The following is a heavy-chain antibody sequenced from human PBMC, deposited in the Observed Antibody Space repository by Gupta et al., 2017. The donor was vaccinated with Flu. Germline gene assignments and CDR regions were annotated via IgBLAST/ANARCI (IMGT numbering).Heavy chain of an antibody. J-gene: IGHJ6*03. Sequence: YAMSWGRQAPGKGLEWVSGISGSGGSTYYADSVKGRFTISRDNLKNTLYLQMNNLRAEDTAVYYCAKHPERDYNYYYMDVWGKGTTVTVSS. CDR3: AKHPERDYNYYYMDV. CDR2: ISGSGGST. D-gene: IGHD1-1*01. CDR1: YA. V-gene: IGHV3-23*01.